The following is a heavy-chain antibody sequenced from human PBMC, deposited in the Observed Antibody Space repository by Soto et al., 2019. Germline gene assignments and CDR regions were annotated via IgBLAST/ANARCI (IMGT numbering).Heavy chain of an antibody. D-gene: IGHD3-9*01. CDR3: ARATYDILTGPRTYYYYYYMDV. CDR2: ISAYNGNT. CDR1: GYTFTSYG. V-gene: IGHV1-18*01. J-gene: IGHJ6*03. Sequence: ASVKVSCKASGYTFTSYGISWVRQAPGQGLEWMGWISAYNGNTNYAQKLQGRVTMTTDTSTSTAYMELRSLRSDDTAVYYCARATYDILTGPRTYYYYYYMDVWGKGTTVTVSS.